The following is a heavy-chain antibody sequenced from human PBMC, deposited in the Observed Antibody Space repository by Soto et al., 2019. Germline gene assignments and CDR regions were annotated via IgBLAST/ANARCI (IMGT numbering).Heavy chain of an antibody. CDR1: VDSVSSNSAA. J-gene: IGHJ4*02. CDR2: TYYRCKWYN. D-gene: IGHD6-19*01. Sequence: QVQLQQSGPGLVKPSQTLSLTCAISVDSVSSNSAAWNWIRQSPSSGLEWRGMTYYRCKWYNDYAVSVKSRITLNSDTSKNQFSLQLNSVTPEDTAVYYCARDSCGWLRQPFDYWGQGTLVTVSS. V-gene: IGHV6-1*01. CDR3: ARDSCGWLRQPFDY.